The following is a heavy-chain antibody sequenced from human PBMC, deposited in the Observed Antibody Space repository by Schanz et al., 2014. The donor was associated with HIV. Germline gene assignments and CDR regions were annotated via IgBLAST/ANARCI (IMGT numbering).Heavy chain of an antibody. D-gene: IGHD3-10*01. J-gene: IGHJ5*01. V-gene: IGHV3-33*06. CDR3: AKDLRANYYGPQVDWFDS. CDR1: GFIFSSYG. Sequence: QVQLVETGGGVVQPGRSLRLSCAASGFIFSSYGMHWVRQAPGKGLEWAAVIWYDGSNKYYADSVKGRFTISRDNSKSTLYLQMNSLRAEDTAVYYCAKDLRANYYGPQVDWFDSWGQGTRVTVTS. CDR2: IWYDGSNK.